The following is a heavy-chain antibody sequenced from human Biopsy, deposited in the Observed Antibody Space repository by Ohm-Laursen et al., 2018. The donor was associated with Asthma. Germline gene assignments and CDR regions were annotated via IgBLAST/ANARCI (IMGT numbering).Heavy chain of an antibody. V-gene: IGHV3-30*03. CDR1: GFTFNSEG. D-gene: IGHD3-3*01. J-gene: IGHJ6*02. Sequence: RSLRLSCAASGFTFNSEGMHWVRQAPRKGLEWVAVILYDVRNKYYGDSVKGRFTISRDNSKNTVYLQMISLRVEDTSVYYCASGAYYDFWSGYSRPIPGYYGMDVWGHGTTVTVSS. CDR2: ILYDVRNK. CDR3: ASGAYYDFWSGYSRPIPGYYGMDV.